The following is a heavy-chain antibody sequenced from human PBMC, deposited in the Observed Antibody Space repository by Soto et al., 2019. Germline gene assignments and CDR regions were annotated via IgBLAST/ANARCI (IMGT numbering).Heavy chain of an antibody. CDR3: ARLTHYYGSSGYSLSYGMDV. CDR1: GYTFTSYG. J-gene: IGHJ6*02. D-gene: IGHD3-22*01. V-gene: IGHV1-18*04. Sequence: ASVKVSCKASGYTFTSYGISWVRQAPGQGLEWMGWISAYNGNTNYAQKLQGRVTMTTDTSTSTAYMELRSLRSDDTAVYYCARLTHYYGSSGYSLSYGMDVWGQGTTVTAP. CDR2: ISAYNGNT.